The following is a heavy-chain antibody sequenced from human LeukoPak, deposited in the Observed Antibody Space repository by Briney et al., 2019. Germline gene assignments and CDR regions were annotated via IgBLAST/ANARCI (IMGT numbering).Heavy chain of an antibody. J-gene: IGHJ4*02. D-gene: IGHD4-23*01. V-gene: IGHV4-59*08. CDR2: IYYSGSGST. Sequence: SVTLSLTCTVSGGSIRSYYWSWIRQPPGKGLEWIGYIYYSGSGSTNYNSSLKSRVTISVDTSKNQFSLKLSSVTAADTAVYYCARRGGHGGSFDYWGQGTLVTVSS. CDR1: GGSIRSYY. CDR3: ARRGGHGGSFDY.